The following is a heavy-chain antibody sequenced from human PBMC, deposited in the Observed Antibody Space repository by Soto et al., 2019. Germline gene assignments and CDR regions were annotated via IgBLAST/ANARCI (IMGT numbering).Heavy chain of an antibody. D-gene: IGHD2-15*01. CDR3: ARAGRYCSGGTCYAKY. CDR2: IYYSGST. Sequence: SETLSLTCTVSGGSTSGYYWSWIRQSPGKGLEWIGYIYYSGSTKYNPSLKSRVTISTDTSKNQFSLELSSVTAADTAVYYCARAGRYCSGGTCYAKYWGQGALVTVSS. J-gene: IGHJ4*02. CDR1: GGSTSGYY. V-gene: IGHV4-59*01.